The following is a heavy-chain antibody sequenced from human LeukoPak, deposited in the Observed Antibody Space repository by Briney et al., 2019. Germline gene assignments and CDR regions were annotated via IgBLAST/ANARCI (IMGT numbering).Heavy chain of an antibody. CDR2: INPNSGAT. D-gene: IGHD4-11*01. CDR3: ARVHPYYSNPFDY. CDR1: GYTFTGYY. Sequence: ASVKVSCKASGYTFTGYYMHWVRQAPGQGLEWMGWINPNSGATNYAQKFQGRVTMTRDTSISTAYMELSRLRSDDTAVYYCARVHPYYSNPFDYWGQGTLVTVSS. V-gene: IGHV1-2*02. J-gene: IGHJ4*02.